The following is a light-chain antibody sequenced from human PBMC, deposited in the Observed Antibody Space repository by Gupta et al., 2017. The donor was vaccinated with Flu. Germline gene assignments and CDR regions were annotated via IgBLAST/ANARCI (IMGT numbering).Light chain of an antibody. J-gene: IGLJ2*01. Sequence: NFMLTQPHSVSESPGKTVTLSCTRSSGSIASNYVQWYQQRPGTSPTTVIYEDNQRPSGVPDRFSGSIDSSSNSASLTISGLKTEDEDDYYCQSYEVFGGGTKLNVL. CDR2: EDN. CDR3: QSYEV. V-gene: IGLV6-57*01. CDR1: SGSIASNY.